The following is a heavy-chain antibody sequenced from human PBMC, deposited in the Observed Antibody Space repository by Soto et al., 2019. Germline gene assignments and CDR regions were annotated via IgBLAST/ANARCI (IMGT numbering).Heavy chain of an antibody. CDR1: GGSSSSSSYY. V-gene: IGHV4-39*01. Sequence: LETLSLTCTVSGGSSSSSSYYWGWIRQPPGEGLEWIGSIYYSGSTYYNPSLKSRVTISVDTSKNQFSLKLSSVTAADTAVYYCASLPVWGSYRFDYWGQGTLVTVSS. J-gene: IGHJ4*02. CDR3: ASLPVWGSYRFDY. CDR2: IYYSGST. D-gene: IGHD3-16*02.